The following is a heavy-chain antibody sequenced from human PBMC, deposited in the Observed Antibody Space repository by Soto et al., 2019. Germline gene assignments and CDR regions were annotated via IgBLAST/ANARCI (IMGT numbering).Heavy chain of an antibody. CDR1: GYTFINYY. D-gene: IGHD6-13*01. V-gene: IGHV1-46*01. J-gene: IGHJ4*02. CDR3: ARDLAAGDY. CDR2: FSPTSGST. Sequence: QVQLVQSGAEVKKPGASVKLSCKASGYTFINYYIHWVRQAPGQGLEWMGIFSPTSGSTNYAQKFQGSVTLTMDTSRRSVYMELSSLRFDDTAVYYCARDLAAGDYWGQGTLVTVSS.